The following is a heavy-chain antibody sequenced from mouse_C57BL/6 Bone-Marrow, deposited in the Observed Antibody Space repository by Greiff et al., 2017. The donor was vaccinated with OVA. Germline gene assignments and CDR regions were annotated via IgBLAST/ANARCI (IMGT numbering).Heavy chain of an antibody. V-gene: IGHV1-22*01. CDR3: ARKGWYFDV. Sequence: EVKLMESGPELVKPGASVKMSCKASGYTFTDYNMHWVKQSHGKSLEWIGYINPNNGGTSYNQKFKGKATLTVNKSSSTAYMELRSLTSEDSAVYYCARKGWYFDVWGTGTTVTVSS. J-gene: IGHJ1*03. CDR1: GYTFTDYN. CDR2: INPNNGGT.